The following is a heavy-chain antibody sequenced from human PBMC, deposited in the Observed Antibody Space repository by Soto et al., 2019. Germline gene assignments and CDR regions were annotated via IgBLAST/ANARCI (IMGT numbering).Heavy chain of an antibody. Sequence: GGSLRLSCAASGFTFSSYAMNWVRQAPGKGLEWVSGISGSGGRTYYADSVKGRFTISRDNSKNTLYLQMNSLRAEDTAVYYCAKVGLLEAYWSSTSCKFAYLGQGTLVTAYS. D-gene: IGHD2-2*01. CDR1: GFTFSSYA. V-gene: IGHV3-23*01. CDR3: AKVGLLEAYWSSTSCKFAY. CDR2: ISGSGGRT. J-gene: IGHJ4*02.